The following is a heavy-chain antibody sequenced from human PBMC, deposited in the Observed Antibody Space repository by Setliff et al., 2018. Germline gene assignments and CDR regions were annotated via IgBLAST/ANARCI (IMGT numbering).Heavy chain of an antibody. Sequence: GGSLRLSCAASGFTFSNYRMHWVRQAPGKGLEWVAVIWHDGCNKDHADSVKGRFTISRDNSKNTLYLQMTSLRPADTAVYYCARTCSGSGCYAGLEYWGQGTPVTVSS. CDR1: GFTFSNYR. CDR3: ARTCSGSGCYAGLEY. D-gene: IGHD2-15*01. V-gene: IGHV3-33*08. CDR2: IWHDGCNK. J-gene: IGHJ4*02.